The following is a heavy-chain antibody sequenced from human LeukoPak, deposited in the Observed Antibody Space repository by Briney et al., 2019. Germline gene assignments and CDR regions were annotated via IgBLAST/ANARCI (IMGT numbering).Heavy chain of an antibody. V-gene: IGHV4-39*01. CDR2: IYYSGST. Sequence: PSETLSLTCTVSGGSISSSSYYWGWIRQPPGKGLEWIGSIYYSGSTYYNPSLKSRVTISVDTSKNQFSLKLRSVTAADTAVYYCAFSWTKTKTLDYWGQGTLVTVSS. D-gene: IGHD3/OR15-3a*01. CDR3: AFSWTKTKTLDY. CDR1: GGSISSSSYY. J-gene: IGHJ4*02.